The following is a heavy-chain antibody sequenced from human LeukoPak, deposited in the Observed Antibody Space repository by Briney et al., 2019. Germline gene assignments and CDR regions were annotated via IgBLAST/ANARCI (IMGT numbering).Heavy chain of an antibody. Sequence: PSETLSLTCTVSGGSISSSYWSWIRQPPGKGLEWIGYISYSGSTNCNPSLKSRVTISVDTSRNQFSLKLSSVTAADTAVYYCARGRLGGSGSYYNVLDYWGQGTLVTVSS. CDR1: GGSISSSY. CDR2: ISYSGST. V-gene: IGHV4-59*01. CDR3: ARGRLGGSGSYYNVLDY. J-gene: IGHJ4*02. D-gene: IGHD3-10*01.